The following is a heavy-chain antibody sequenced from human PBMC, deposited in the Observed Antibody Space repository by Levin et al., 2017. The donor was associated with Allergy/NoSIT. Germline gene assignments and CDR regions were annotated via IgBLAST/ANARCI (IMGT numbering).Heavy chain of an antibody. D-gene: IGHD2-8*01. J-gene: IGHJ6*02. Sequence: GESLKISCAASGFTFSSYSMSWVRQAPGKGLEWVSYISSSGSTIYYADSVKGRFTISRDNAENSLHLQMNSLRAEDTAVYFCARVRSGYYMDGWGQGTTVTVSS. CDR2: ISSSGSTI. CDR1: GFTFSSYS. CDR3: ARVRSGYYMDG. V-gene: IGHV3-48*01.